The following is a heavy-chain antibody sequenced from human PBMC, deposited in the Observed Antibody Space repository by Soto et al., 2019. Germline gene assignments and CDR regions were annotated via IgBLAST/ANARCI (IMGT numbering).Heavy chain of an antibody. D-gene: IGHD2-8*01. V-gene: IGHV3-30*18. J-gene: IGHJ3*02. CDR3: AKAARYCTNGVCPDAFDI. Sequence: GGSLRLSCAASGFTFSSYGMHWVRQAPGKGLEWVAVISYDGSNKYYADSVKGRFTISRDNSKNTLYLQMNSLRAEDTAVYYCAKAARYCTNGVCPDAFDIWGQGTMVTVSS. CDR1: GFTFSSYG. CDR2: ISYDGSNK.